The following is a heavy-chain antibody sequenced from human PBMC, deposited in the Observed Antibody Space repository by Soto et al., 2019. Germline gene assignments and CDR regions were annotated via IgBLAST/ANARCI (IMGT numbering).Heavy chain of an antibody. D-gene: IGHD1-26*01. CDR2: ITPFSGDV. V-gene: IGHV1-45*02. Sequence: ASVKVSCKALGNTFTYRYLHWVRQAPGQALEWMGWITPFSGDVHYAQKFQERVTITRDRSINTAYMRMSSLRSEDTAMYFCASGGAGSGPFTWELPDHWGQGTLVTVSS. J-gene: IGHJ4*02. CDR1: GNTFTYRY. CDR3: ASGGAGSGPFTWELPDH.